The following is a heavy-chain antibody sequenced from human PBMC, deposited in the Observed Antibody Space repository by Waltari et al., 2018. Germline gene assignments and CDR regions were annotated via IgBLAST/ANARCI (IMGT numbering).Heavy chain of an antibody. J-gene: IGHJ4*02. V-gene: IGHV3-48*01. Sequence: QAPGKGLEWVSYISSSSSTIYYADSVKGRFTISRDNAKNSLYLQMNSLRAEDTAVYYCAREGETLLWFGEIIAGDYWGQGTLVTVSS. CDR2: ISSSSSTI. D-gene: IGHD3-10*01. CDR3: AREGETLLWFGEIIAGDY.